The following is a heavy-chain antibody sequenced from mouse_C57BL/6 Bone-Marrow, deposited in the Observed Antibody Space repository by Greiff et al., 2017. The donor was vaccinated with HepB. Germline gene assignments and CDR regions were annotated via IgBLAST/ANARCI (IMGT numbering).Heavy chain of an antibody. D-gene: IGHD3-2*02. CDR2: IDPSDSYT. Sequence: QVQLQQPGAELVKPGASVKLSCKASGYTFTSYWMQWVKQRPGQGLEWIGAIDPSDSYTNYNQKYKGKATLTVDTSSSTAYMQLSSLTSEDSAVYYCARDSSGYDYWGQGTTLTVSS. CDR1: GYTFTSYW. J-gene: IGHJ2*01. V-gene: IGHV1-50*01. CDR3: ARDSSGYDY.